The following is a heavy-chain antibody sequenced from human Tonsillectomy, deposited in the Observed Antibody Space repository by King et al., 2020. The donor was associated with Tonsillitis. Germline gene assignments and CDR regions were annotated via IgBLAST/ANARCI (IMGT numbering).Heavy chain of an antibody. Sequence: QLVQSGAEVKKPGASVKVSCKASGYTFTGYYMHWVRQAPGQGLEWMGWINPNSGDTKYAQKFQGRVTMTRDTSISTAYMDLSRLRSDDTAGYYCARVQQLVVYYFDSWGQRTLVTVSS. V-gene: IGHV1-2*02. CDR2: INPNSGDT. CDR1: GYTFTGYY. D-gene: IGHD6-13*01. J-gene: IGHJ4*02. CDR3: ARVQQLVVYYFDS.